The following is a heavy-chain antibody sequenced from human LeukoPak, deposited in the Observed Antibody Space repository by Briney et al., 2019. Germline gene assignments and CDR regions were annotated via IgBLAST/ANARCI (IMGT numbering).Heavy chain of an antibody. D-gene: IGHD2-15*01. CDR1: GFSFSSKW. CDR3: ARVARYCSGGTCSWFAP. V-gene: IGHV3-7*01. CDR2: INQDGTEK. Sequence: GGSLRLSCAASGFSFSSKWMSWVRQAPGKGLEWVANINQDGTEKYYVDSLKGRFTISRDNAKNSLYLQMNSLRADDTAVYYCARVARYCSGGTCSWFAPWGQGTLVTVSS. J-gene: IGHJ5*02.